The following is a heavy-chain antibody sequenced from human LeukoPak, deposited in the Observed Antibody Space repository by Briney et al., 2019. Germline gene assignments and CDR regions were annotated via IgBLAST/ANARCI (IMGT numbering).Heavy chain of an antibody. V-gene: IGHV1-18*01. CDR2: ISAYNGNT. CDR1: GYTFTSYG. Sequence: SVXVSCKASGYTFTSYGISWVRQAPGQGLEWMGWISAYNGNTNYAQKLQGRVTMTTDTSTSTAYMELRCLRSDDTAVYYCARDGGSSWYETSDYWGQGTLVTVSS. J-gene: IGHJ4*02. D-gene: IGHD6-13*01. CDR3: ARDGGSSWYETSDY.